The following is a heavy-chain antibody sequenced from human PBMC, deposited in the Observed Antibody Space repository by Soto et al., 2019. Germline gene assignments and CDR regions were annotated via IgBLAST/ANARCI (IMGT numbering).Heavy chain of an antibody. V-gene: IGHV3-23*01. Sequence: GGSLRLSCAASGFTFSSYAMSWVRQAPGKGLEWVSAISGSGGSTYYADSVKGRFTISRDNSKNTLYLQMNSLRTEDTAVYYCAKDPKYSSSSPFDYWGQGTLVTVSS. J-gene: IGHJ4*02. CDR3: AKDPKYSSSSPFDY. CDR2: ISGSGGST. CDR1: GFTFSSYA. D-gene: IGHD6-6*01.